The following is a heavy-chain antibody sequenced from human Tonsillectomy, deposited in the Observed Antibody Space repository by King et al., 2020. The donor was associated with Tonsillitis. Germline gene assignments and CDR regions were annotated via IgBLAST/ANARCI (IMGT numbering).Heavy chain of an antibody. CDR2: IYYSGRT. J-gene: IGHJ6*02. CDR1: GGSISSGDYY. CDR3: ARESRAYIAAVYYYYGMDV. Sequence: VQLQESGPGLVKPSQTLSLTCTVSGGSISSGDYYWSWIRQPPGKGLEWIGYIYYSGRTYYNPSLKSRVTISVDTSKNQFSLKLSSVTAADTAVYYCARESRAYIAAVYYYYGMDVWGQGTTVTVSS. V-gene: IGHV4-30-4*01. D-gene: IGHD6-13*01.